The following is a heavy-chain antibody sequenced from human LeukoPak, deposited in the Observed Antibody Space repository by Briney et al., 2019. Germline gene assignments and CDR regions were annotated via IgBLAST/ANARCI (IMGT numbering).Heavy chain of an antibody. CDR3: ARYSDGYNY. CDR1: GYIFTGYY. J-gene: IGHJ4*02. V-gene: IGHV1-2*02. CDR2: INPNSGDT. Sequence: ASVKVSCKASGYIFTGYYMHWVRQAPGQGLEWMGWINPNSGDTNYAQKFQGRVTMTRDTSTSTVYMELSSLRSEDTAVYYCARYSDGYNYWGQGTLVTVSS. D-gene: IGHD5-24*01.